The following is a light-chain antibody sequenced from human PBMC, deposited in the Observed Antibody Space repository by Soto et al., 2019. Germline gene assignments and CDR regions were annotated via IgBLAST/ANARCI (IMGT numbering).Light chain of an antibody. CDR1: QGIGDT. J-gene: IGKJ5*01. V-gene: IGKV3-20*01. Sequence: EVVMRQSPATLSVSPGEGATLSCRASQGIGDTLAWYQHKPGQTPRLLIYDTSTRATGVPTRFSGSRSGTDFTLTISRLEPEDFAVYYCQHYGSSPPITFGQGTRLEIK. CDR2: DTS. CDR3: QHYGSSPPIT.